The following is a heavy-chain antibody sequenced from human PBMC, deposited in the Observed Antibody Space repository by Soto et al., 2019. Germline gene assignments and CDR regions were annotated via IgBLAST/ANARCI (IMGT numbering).Heavy chain of an antibody. CDR1: GGSISGYY. CDR3: AKYRRTDAEGYRLDF. CDR2: VYYSGST. D-gene: IGHD5-12*01. V-gene: IGHV4-59*01. J-gene: IGHJ4*02. Sequence: SETLSLTCTLSGGSISGYYWSWIRQPPGKGLEWIGYVYYSGSTKYNPSLESRVTISVDVSNNQFSLILTSVTAADTAVYYCAKYRRTDAEGYRLDFWGQGTLVTVSS.